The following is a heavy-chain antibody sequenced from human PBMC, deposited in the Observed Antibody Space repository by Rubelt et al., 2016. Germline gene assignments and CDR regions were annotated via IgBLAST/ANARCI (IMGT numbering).Heavy chain of an antibody. CDR1: GFTFTNYW. Sequence: EVQLVESGGGLVQPGGSLRLSCAASGFTFTNYWMSWVRQAPGKGLEWVANIKQDGSENYYVDSVKGRFTISRDNAKNSVYLERNSLRAEDTSVYYCARRRTGGVYFDSWGQGTLVTVSS. CDR2: IKQDGSEN. D-gene: IGHD1-14*01. V-gene: IGHV3-7*01. J-gene: IGHJ4*02. CDR3: ARRRTGGVYFDS.